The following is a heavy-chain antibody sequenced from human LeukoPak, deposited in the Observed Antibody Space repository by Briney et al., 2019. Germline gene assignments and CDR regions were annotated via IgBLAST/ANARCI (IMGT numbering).Heavy chain of an antibody. CDR1: GGSISSGGHS. CDR3: VRSLGGYWFDP. V-gene: IGHV4-31*03. Sequence: SETLSLTCTVSGGSISSGGHSWSWIRQHPRKGLEWIGYIYYSGSTYYNPSLKSRVTISVDTSKDQFSLKLSSVTATDTAVYYCVRSLGGYWFDPWGQGTLVTVSS. CDR2: IYYSGST. J-gene: IGHJ5*02.